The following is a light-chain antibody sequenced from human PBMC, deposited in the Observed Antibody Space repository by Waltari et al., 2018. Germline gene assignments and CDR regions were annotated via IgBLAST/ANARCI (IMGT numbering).Light chain of an antibody. J-gene: IGLJ1*01. CDR3: AAWDGGVSGPHV. Sequence: QSVLTQPPSASGTPGQRVTISCSGRSSNIGSNYVYWYPHLPGTTPKLLTSRNDQRPSGVPDRFSGSKSGTSASLDISWLRSEDEGDYYCAAWDGGVSGPHVFGTGTKVTVL. V-gene: IGLV1-47*01. CDR1: SSNIGSNY. CDR2: RND.